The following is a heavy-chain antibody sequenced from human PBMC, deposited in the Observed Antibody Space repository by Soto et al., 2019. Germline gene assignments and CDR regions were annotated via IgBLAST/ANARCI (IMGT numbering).Heavy chain of an antibody. J-gene: IGHJ4*02. Sequence: VQLVESGGGLVQPGGSLRLSCSASGFTFSSDDMHWVRQGTGKGLEWVSAIGTTGDTYYAGSVKGRFTISRENAKNSLYLQMNSLRAGDTAIYFCARAIGPTLFDYWGQGTLVTVSS. CDR3: ARAIGPTLFDY. D-gene: IGHD3-22*01. CDR1: GFTFSSDD. CDR2: IGTTGDT. V-gene: IGHV3-13*04.